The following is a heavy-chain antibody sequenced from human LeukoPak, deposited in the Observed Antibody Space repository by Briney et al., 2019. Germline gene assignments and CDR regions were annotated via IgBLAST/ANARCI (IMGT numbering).Heavy chain of an antibody. V-gene: IGHV4-39*02. CDR1: GGSTSGGNYY. Sequence: SETLSLTCIVSGGSTSGGNYYWGWIRRPPGKGLEWIGGISPSGNTYYNPSLKSRITISIDTSKNHFSLKLSSVTAADTAVYYCARLGAGPTYYDFWSGYSSFYFDYWGQGTLVTVSS. CDR3: ARLGAGPTYYDFWSGYSSFYFDY. J-gene: IGHJ4*02. CDR2: ISPSGNT. D-gene: IGHD3-3*01.